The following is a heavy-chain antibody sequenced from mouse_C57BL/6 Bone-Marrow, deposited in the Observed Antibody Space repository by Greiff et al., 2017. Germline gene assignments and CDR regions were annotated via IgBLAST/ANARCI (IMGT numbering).Heavy chain of an antibody. CDR3: ARDGELGYWYFDV. CDR2: INYDGSST. Sequence: EVKLVESEGGLVQPGSSMKLSCTASGFTFSDYYMAWVRQVPEKGLEWVANINYDGSSTYYLDSLKSRFIISRDNAKNILYLQMSSLKSEDTATYYCARDGELGYWYFDVWGTGTTVTVSS. CDR1: GFTFSDYY. J-gene: IGHJ1*03. D-gene: IGHD4-1*01. V-gene: IGHV5-16*01.